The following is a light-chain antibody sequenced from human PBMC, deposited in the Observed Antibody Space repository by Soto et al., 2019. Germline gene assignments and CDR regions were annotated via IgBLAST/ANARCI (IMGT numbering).Light chain of an antibody. J-gene: IGLJ1*01. V-gene: IGLV2-14*01. Sequence: QSALTQPASVSGSPGQLITISCTGTSSDVGGYNYVSWYPQHPGKAPKLMIYDVSNRTSGVSNRFSGSKSGNTTSLTISGLQAEDEADYSCRSYTSSRTLVFGTGTKLTVL. CDR1: SSDVGGYNY. CDR2: DVS. CDR3: RSYTSSRTLV.